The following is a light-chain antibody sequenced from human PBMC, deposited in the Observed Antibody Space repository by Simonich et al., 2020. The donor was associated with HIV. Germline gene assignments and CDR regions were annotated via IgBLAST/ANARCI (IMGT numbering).Light chain of an antibody. Sequence: DIVMTQSPDSLAVSLGERATINCKSSQSVLYSSNNKNYLAWYQQKPGQPPKLLIHWASSRESGVPDRFRGSGSGTDFTLTISSLQAEDVAVYYCQQYYNTLWTFGQGTKVEIK. CDR2: WAS. CDR1: QSVLYSSNNKNY. CDR3: QQYYNTLWT. V-gene: IGKV4-1*01. J-gene: IGKJ1*01.